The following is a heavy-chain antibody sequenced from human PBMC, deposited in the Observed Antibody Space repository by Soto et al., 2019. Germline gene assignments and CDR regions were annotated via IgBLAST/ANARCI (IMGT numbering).Heavy chain of an antibody. D-gene: IGHD6-19*01. J-gene: IGHJ1*01. V-gene: IGHV3-30*04. CDR1: GFAFSSYT. CDR2: ISYDGSNK. Sequence: QVQLVESGGGVVQPGRSLRLSGAACGFAFSSYTIHWVRQAPGKGLEWVAVISYDGSNKYYADSVKGRFTISRDNSKNTLYLQMDSLRAEDTAVYYCARGGYSSGWSAEYFPHWGQGTLVTVSS. CDR3: ARGGYSSGWSAEYFPH.